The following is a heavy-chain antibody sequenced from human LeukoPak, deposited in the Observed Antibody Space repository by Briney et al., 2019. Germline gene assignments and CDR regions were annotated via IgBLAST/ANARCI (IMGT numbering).Heavy chain of an antibody. CDR1: GFTFSSYD. CDR3: ARGGCSSGGYYFDY. J-gene: IGHJ4*02. D-gene: IGHD6-19*01. V-gene: IGHV3-13*04. CDR2: IGTAGDT. Sequence: GGSLRLSCAASGFTFSSYDMHWVRQTTGKGLEWVSAIGTAGDTYYPGSGKGRFTISRENAKNSLYLQMNSLRAGDTAVYYCARGGCSSGGYYFDYWGQGTLVTVSS.